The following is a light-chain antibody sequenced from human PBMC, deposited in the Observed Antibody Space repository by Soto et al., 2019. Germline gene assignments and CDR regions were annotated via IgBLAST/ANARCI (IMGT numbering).Light chain of an antibody. CDR3: LQDYNYPRT. V-gene: IGKV1-5*03. CDR1: QTISSW. Sequence: DIQMTQSPSTLSGSVGDRVTITCRASQTISSWLAWYQQKPGKAPKLLIYKASTLKSGVPSRFSGSGSGTEFTLSISSLQADDFATYYCLQDYNYPRTFGQGTKVDIK. CDR2: KAS. J-gene: IGKJ1*01.